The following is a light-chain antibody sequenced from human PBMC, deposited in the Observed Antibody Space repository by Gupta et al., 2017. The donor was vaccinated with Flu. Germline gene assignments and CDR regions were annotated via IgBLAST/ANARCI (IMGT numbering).Light chain of an antibody. CDR1: QSISSGY. CDR3: QQDGSSLT. V-gene: IGKV3-20*01. Sequence: PGTLALSPGERATLSCRASQSISSGYLAWYQRKPGQAPRLLIYDASSRATGIPDRFSGSGSGTDFTLTISRLDPEDFAVYYWQQDGSSLTFGAGTKVEI. J-gene: IGKJ4*01. CDR2: DAS.